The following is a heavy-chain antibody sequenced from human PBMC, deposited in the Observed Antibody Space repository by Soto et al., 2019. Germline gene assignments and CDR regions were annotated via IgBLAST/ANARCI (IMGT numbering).Heavy chain of an antibody. D-gene: IGHD5-18*01. J-gene: IGHJ5*02. Sequence: PGWSLRLSCASSVFTFSSYAMSWVRQAPGKGLEWVSAISGSGGSTYYADSVKGRFTISRDNSKNTLYLQMNSLRAEDTAVYYCAKRYSYGHSLNWFDPWGQGTLVTVSS. CDR1: VFTFSSYA. V-gene: IGHV3-23*01. CDR2: ISGSGGST. CDR3: AKRYSYGHSLNWFDP.